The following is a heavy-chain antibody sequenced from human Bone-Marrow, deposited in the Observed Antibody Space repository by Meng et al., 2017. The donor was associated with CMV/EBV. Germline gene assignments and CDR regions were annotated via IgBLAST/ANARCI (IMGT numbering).Heavy chain of an antibody. D-gene: IGHD5-24*01. CDR2: ISSSSSYI. V-gene: IGHV3-21*01. CDR1: GFTFSSYS. J-gene: IGHJ4*02. Sequence: GESLKISCAASGFTFSSYSMNWVRQAPGKGLEWVSSISSSSSYIYYTDSVKGRFTISRDNTKKSLYLQMNSLRAEDTAVYYCARDEGATITTFDYWGQGTLVSVSS. CDR3: ARDEGATITTFDY.